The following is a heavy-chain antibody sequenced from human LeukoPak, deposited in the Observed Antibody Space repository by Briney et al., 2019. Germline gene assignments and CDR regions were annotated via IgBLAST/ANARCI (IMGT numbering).Heavy chain of an antibody. CDR1: GDSIDSYY. D-gene: IGHD5-24*01. J-gene: IGHJ4*02. CDR3: ARHEWVSGWLQLSHGYFDY. CDR2: IYYRGTT. V-gene: IGHV4-59*08. Sequence: SETLSLTCTVSGDSIDSYYWSWIRQPPGKGLEWIGYIYYRGTTSYNPFLKSRVTISVDTSKNQFSLKLSSVTAADTAVHYCARHEWVSGWLQLSHGYFDYWGQGTLVTVSS.